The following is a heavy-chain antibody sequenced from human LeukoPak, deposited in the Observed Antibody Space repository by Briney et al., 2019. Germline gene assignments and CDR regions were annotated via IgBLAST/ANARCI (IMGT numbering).Heavy chain of an antibody. CDR2: ISSSSSYI. V-gene: IGHV3-21*01. Sequence: TGGSLRLSCPASGFTFSSYEMNWVRQAPGKGLEWVSSISSSSSYIYYADSVKGRFTISRDNAKNSLYLQMNSLRAEDTAVYYCARDKASPEGTTFGVVNGWGQGTLVTVSS. CDR1: GFTFSSYE. D-gene: IGHD3-3*01. J-gene: IGHJ4*02. CDR3: ARDKASPEGTTFGVVNG.